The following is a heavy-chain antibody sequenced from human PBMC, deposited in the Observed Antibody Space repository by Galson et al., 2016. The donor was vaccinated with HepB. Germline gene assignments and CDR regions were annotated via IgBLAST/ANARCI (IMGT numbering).Heavy chain of an antibody. Sequence: ETLSLTCTVSGGSISNYYWSWIRPPAGKGPEWIGRIYSTGSTNYNPSLKSRVTMSVVTSKNQFSLILSSVSAADTAVYYCARGTPWRAFDFWGQGTMLTVSS. J-gene: IGHJ3*01. CDR1: GGSISNYY. CDR3: ARGTPWRAFDF. CDR2: IYSTGST. V-gene: IGHV4-4*07. D-gene: IGHD1-14*01.